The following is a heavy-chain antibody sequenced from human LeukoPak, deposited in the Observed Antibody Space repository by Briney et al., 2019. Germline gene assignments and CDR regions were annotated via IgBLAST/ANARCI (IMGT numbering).Heavy chain of an antibody. Sequence: GGSLRLSCAASGFTFSSYAMHWVRQAPGKGLEWVAVISYDGSNKYYADSVKGRFTISRDNSKNTLYLQVNSLRAEDTAVYYCARDPLDCSSTSCYIGDAFDIWGQGTMVTVSS. D-gene: IGHD2-2*02. CDR3: ARDPLDCSSTSCYIGDAFDI. CDR2: ISYDGSNK. J-gene: IGHJ3*02. V-gene: IGHV3-30-3*01. CDR1: GFTFSSYA.